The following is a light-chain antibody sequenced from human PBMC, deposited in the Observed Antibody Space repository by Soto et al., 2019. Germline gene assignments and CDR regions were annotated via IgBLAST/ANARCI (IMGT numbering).Light chain of an antibody. CDR1: QSVSSSY. CDR3: QQHGSSPPT. Sequence: EIVLTQSPGTLSLSPGERATLSCRASQSVSSSYLAWYQQKPGQAPRLLFYGASRRATGFPDRFSGSGSGTDFTLTISRLEPEDFAVYYCQQHGSSPPTFGQGTKVEIK. J-gene: IGKJ1*01. V-gene: IGKV3-20*01. CDR2: GAS.